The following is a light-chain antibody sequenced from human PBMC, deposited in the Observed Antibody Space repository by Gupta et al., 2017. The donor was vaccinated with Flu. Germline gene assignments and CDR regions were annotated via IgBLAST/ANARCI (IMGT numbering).Light chain of an antibody. CDR3: ATSDTRINGLL. CDR2: EDN. V-gene: IGLV1-51*02. CDR1: RSNVGYNY. Sequence: QSVLTQPPSVSAAPGQKVTISCSGSRSNVGYNYVSWYQQLPGTVPKLLIYEDNNRHTSTPARVSGAKYDTAATVNSTVLQEGEGADYYCATSDTRINGLLFGSGTRLTVL. J-gene: IGLJ1*01.